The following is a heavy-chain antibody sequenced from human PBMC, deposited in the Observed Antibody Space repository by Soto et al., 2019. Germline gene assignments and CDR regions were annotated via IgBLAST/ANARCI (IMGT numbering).Heavy chain of an antibody. CDR3: ASSGGPEGDWFDP. CDR1: GASIRRRGYY. V-gene: IGHV4-31*02. D-gene: IGHD2-15*01. J-gene: IGHJ5*02. Sequence: PSETLSLTCTVSGASIRRRGYYWSWIRQHPGGGLEWIGFVYYSGSTDYNPSLGGRVTISAGTSKNEFTLRLFSVTAADTAMYYCASSGGPEGDWFDPWGQGTLVTVSS. CDR2: VYYSGST.